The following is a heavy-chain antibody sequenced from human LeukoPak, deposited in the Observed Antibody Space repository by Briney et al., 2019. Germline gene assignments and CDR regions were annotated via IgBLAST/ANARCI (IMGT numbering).Heavy chain of an antibody. J-gene: IGHJ4*02. D-gene: IGHD3-10*01. Sequence: SVKVSCKASGYTFTSYGISWVRQAPGQGLEWMGGIIPIFGTANYAQKFQGRVTITADESTSTAYMELSSLRSEDTAVYYCASASHITMLRGANDYWGQGTLVTVSS. V-gene: IGHV1-69*13. CDR3: ASASHITMLRGANDY. CDR2: IIPIFGTA. CDR1: GYTFTSYG.